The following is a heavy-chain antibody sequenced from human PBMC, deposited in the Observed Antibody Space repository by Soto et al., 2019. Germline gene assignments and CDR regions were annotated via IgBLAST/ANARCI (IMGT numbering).Heavy chain of an antibody. Sequence: GGSLRLSCASSVFTFNSYAMHWVRQAPGKGLEWVAVISYGGGDKYYADSVKGRFTISRDNSKNTLYLQMNSLRADDTAVYYCARDRLFDSNTYYYNYGMDVWGQGTTVTVSS. CDR3: ARDRLFDSNTYYYNYGMDV. J-gene: IGHJ6*02. CDR1: VFTFNSYA. CDR2: ISYGGGDK. D-gene: IGHD3-22*01. V-gene: IGHV3-30-3*01.